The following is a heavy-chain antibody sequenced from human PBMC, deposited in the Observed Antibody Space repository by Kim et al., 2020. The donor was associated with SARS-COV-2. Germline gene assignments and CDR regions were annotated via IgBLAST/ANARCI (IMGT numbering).Heavy chain of an antibody. CDR3: ARHHLTYYDILTGLEIPHGWFDP. Sequence: SETLSLTCTVSGGSISSYYWSWIRQPPGKGLEWIGYIYYSGSTNYNPSLKSRVTISVDTSKNQFSLKLSSVTAADTAVYYCARHHLTYYDILTGLEIPHGWFDPWGQGTLVTVSS. J-gene: IGHJ5*02. V-gene: IGHV4-59*08. CDR2: IYYSGST. D-gene: IGHD3-9*01. CDR1: GGSISSYY.